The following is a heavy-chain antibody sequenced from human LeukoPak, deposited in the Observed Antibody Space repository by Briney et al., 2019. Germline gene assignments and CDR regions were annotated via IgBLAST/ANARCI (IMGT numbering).Heavy chain of an antibody. CDR2: IWYDGSNE. CDR3: AREISMFVNAFDL. Sequence: GGSLRLSCAASGFSFSNSGMHWVRQAPGKGLEWVAVIWYDGSNEYYADAVKGRFTVSRDNSKNTVHLQMNSLRVEDTSVYYCAREISMFVNAFDLWGQGTLVTVTS. CDR1: GFSFSNSG. J-gene: IGHJ3*01. V-gene: IGHV3-33*01. D-gene: IGHD3-10*02.